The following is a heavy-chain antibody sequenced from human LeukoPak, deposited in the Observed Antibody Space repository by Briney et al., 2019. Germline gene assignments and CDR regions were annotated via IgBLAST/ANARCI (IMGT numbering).Heavy chain of an antibody. D-gene: IGHD2-21*02. J-gene: IGHJ4*02. V-gene: IGHV5-51*01. CDR2: ICPGDSDT. Sequence: GESLQISCKGSGYSFTTYWIGWVRQMPGKRLEWMGIICPGDSDTRYSPSFQGQVTISADKSISTAYLQWSSLKASDTAMYYCASCGGDYACSNWGQGTLVTVSS. CDR3: ASCGGDYACSN. CDR1: GYSFTTYW.